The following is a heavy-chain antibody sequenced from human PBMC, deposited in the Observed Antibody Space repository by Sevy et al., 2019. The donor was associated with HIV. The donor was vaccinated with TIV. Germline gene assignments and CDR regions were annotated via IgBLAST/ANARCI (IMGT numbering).Heavy chain of an antibody. CDR2: INPNSGDT. CDR3: ASTGGYTYGSLLDY. J-gene: IGHJ4*02. CDR1: GHTFTDYY. Sequence: ASVKVSCKVSGHTFTDYYIHWVRQAPGQGFEWMGWINPNSGDTSYAQTFQGRVTVTRDTSISTSYMELRTLRSDDTAYSYCASTGGYTYGSLLDYWGQGTLVTVSS. D-gene: IGHD5-18*01. V-gene: IGHV1-2*02.